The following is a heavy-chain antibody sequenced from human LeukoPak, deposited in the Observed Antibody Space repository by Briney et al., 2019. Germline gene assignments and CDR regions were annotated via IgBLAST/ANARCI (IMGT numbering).Heavy chain of an antibody. CDR2: IYSGGST. CDR3: ARLTIVGATHFDY. V-gene: IGHV3-66*04. CDR1: GFTVSSNY. D-gene: IGHD1-26*01. J-gene: IGHJ4*02. Sequence: GGSLRLSCAASGFTVSSNYMSWVRQAPGKGLEWVSVIYSGGSTYYADSVKGRFTISRDNSKNTLYLQMNSLRAEDTAVYYCARLTIVGATHFDYWGQGTLVTVSS.